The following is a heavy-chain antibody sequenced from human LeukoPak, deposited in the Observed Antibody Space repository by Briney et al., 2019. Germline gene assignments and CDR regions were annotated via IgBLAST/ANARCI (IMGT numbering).Heavy chain of an antibody. CDR2: ISGRGGST. Sequence: GGSLRLSCAAAGFTFSSYAMSWVSQAPGKGREWVSAISGRGGSTCYADSVKGRFTLSRDNSKNTLYLQMNSLRAEDTAVYYCAKSYSSSWYSTFQHWGQGTLVTVSS. V-gene: IGHV3-23*01. D-gene: IGHD6-13*01. CDR1: GFTFSSYA. J-gene: IGHJ1*01. CDR3: AKSYSSSWYSTFQH.